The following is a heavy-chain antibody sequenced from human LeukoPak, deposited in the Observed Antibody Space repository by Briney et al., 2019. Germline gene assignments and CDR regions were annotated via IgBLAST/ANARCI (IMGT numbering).Heavy chain of an antibody. Sequence: GASVKVSCKASGYTFTSYYMHWVRQAPGQGLEWMGWINPNSGGTNYAQKFQGRVTMTRDTSISTAYMELSRLRSDDTAVYYCARDLPRYCSSTSCPNWFDPWGQGTLVTVSS. CDR3: ARDLPRYCSSTSCPNWFDP. J-gene: IGHJ5*02. V-gene: IGHV1-2*02. D-gene: IGHD2-2*01. CDR1: GYTFTSYY. CDR2: INPNSGGT.